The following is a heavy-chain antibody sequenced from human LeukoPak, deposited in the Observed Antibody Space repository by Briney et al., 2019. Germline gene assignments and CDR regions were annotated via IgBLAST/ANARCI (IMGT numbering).Heavy chain of an antibody. Sequence: PGESLKISCKGSGYSFTSYWIGWLGQMPGKGLEWLGIIYHGDSDTRYSPSFQDQGTISADKSISTAYLQWSSLKASDTAMYYCARHGSGWLHDYWGQGTLVTVSS. D-gene: IGHD6-19*01. CDR2: IYHGDSDT. CDR1: GYSFTSYW. V-gene: IGHV5-51*01. J-gene: IGHJ4*02. CDR3: ARHGSGWLHDY.